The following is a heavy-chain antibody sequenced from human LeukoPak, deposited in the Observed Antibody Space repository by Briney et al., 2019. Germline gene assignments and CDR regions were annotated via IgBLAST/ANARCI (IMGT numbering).Heavy chain of an antibody. Sequence: GGSLRLSCAASGFTFSSYSMNWVRQAPGKGLEWVSSISSSSSYIYYADSVKGRFTISRDNAKNSLYLQMNSLRAEDTAVYYCAKDLHGKRGFDYWGQGTLVTVSS. CDR2: ISSSSSYI. CDR1: GFTFSSYS. CDR3: AKDLHGKRGFDY. J-gene: IGHJ4*02. V-gene: IGHV3-21*01.